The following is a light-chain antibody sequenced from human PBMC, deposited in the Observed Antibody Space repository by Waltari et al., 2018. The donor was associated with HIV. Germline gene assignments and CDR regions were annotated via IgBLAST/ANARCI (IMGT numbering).Light chain of an antibody. CDR1: SSDVGGYNY. CDR2: EVS. CDR3: SSYRSSSTLEV. J-gene: IGLJ1*01. V-gene: IGLV2-14*01. Sequence: QSALTQPASVSGSPGQSITISCTGTSSDVGGYNYVSWYQQHPGKAPKLMIYEVSNRHSGVSNRFSGSKSGNTASLTISGLQAEDEADYYCSSYRSSSTLEVFGTGTKVTVL.